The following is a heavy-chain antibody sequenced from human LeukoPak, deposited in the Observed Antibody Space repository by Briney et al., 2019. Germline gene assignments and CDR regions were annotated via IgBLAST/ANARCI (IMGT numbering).Heavy chain of an antibody. V-gene: IGHV1-58*02. CDR1: GFXFTSSA. D-gene: IGHD3-22*01. CDR3: AADRYDSSGYYHFDY. CDR2: IVVGSGNT. J-gene: IGHJ4*02. Sequence: ASVKVSCKASGFXFTSSAIQWVRQARGQRREWIGRIVVGSGNTNYAQKFQERVTITRDMSTSTAYMELSSLRSEDTAVYYCAADRYDSSGYYHFDYWGQGTLVTVSS.